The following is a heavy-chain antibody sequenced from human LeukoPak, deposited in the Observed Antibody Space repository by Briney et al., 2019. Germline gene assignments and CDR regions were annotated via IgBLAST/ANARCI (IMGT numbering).Heavy chain of an antibody. V-gene: IGHV4-38-2*02. CDR2: IYHSGST. CDR1: SYSISSGYY. CDR3: ARAQSAATHYFRYNWFDP. D-gene: IGHD2-15*01. J-gene: IGHJ5*02. Sequence: SETLSLTCTVSSYSISSGYYWGWIRQPPGKGLEWIGSIYHSGSTYYNPSLKSRVTISVDTSKNQFSLKLSSVTAADTAVYYCARAQSAATHYFRYNWFDPWGQGTLVTVSS.